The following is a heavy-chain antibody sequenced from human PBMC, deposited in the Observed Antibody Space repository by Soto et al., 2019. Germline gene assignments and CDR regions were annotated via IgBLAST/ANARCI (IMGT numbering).Heavy chain of an antibody. J-gene: IGHJ6*02. CDR2: INPSGGST. D-gene: IGHD2-21*02. CDR3: AREVVVTAIRDDYYYYYGMDV. Sequence: ASVKVSCKASGYTFTSYYMHWVRQAPGQGLEWMGIINPSGGSTSYAQKFQGRVTMTRDTSTSTVYMELSSLRSEDTAVYYCAREVVVTAIRDDYYYYYGMDVWGQGTTVTVSS. V-gene: IGHV1-46*01. CDR1: GYTFTSYY.